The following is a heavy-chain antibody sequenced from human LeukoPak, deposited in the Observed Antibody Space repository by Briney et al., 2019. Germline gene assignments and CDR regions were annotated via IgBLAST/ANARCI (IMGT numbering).Heavy chain of an antibody. J-gene: IGHJ5*02. V-gene: IGHV4-4*09. CDR2: IYTSGST. CDR3: ARRVVLRQNRGYCSGGSCQNWFDP. Sequence: SETLSLTCTVSGGSISSYYWSWIRQPPGEGLEWIGYIYTSGSTNYNPSLKSRVTISVDTSKNQFSLKLSSVTAADTAVYYCARRVVLRQNRGYCSGGSCQNWFDPWGQGTLVTVSS. CDR1: GGSISSYY. D-gene: IGHD2-15*01.